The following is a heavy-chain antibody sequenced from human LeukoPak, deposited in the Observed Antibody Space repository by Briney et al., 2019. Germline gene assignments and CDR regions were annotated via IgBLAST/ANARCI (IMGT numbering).Heavy chain of an antibody. CDR2: ISYDGSNE. CDR3: ARDRGYCSGGSCYSGAFDI. V-gene: IGHV3-30-3*01. CDR1: GFTFSSYA. Sequence: GGSLRLSCAASGFTFSSYAMHWVRQAPAKGLEWVAVISYDGSNEYYADSVKGRFTISRDNSKNTLYLQMNSLRAEDTAVYYCARDRGYCSGGSCYSGAFDIWGQGTMVTVSS. D-gene: IGHD2-15*01. J-gene: IGHJ3*02.